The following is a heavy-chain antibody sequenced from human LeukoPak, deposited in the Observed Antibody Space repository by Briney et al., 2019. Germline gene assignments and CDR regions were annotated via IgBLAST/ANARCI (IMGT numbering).Heavy chain of an antibody. CDR3: AETGYSSLGAFDI. D-gene: IGHD6-19*01. CDR1: GFTFSSYG. CDR2: IRYDGSNK. J-gene: IGHJ3*02. V-gene: IGHV3-30*02. Sequence: RGSLRLSCAASGFTFSSYGMHWVRQAPGKGLEWVAFIRYDGSNKYYADSVKGRFTISSDNSKNTLYLQMNSLRAEDTAVYYCAETGYSSLGAFDIWGQGTMFTVSS.